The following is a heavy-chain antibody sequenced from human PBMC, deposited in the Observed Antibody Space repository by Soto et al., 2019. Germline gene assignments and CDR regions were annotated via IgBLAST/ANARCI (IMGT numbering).Heavy chain of an antibody. D-gene: IGHD3-3*01. CDR3: ARSRAPGFWSPAAFDI. V-gene: IGHV4-39*07. CDR2: VYFVGNS. Sequence: SETLSLTCTVSGDSISSASYFWGWIRQPPGKGLEWIGSVYFVGNSYYNPSLKSRVSISVDASKNQFSLKLSSVTAADTAVYYCARSRAPGFWSPAAFDIWGQGTMVTVSS. J-gene: IGHJ3*02. CDR1: GDSISSASYF.